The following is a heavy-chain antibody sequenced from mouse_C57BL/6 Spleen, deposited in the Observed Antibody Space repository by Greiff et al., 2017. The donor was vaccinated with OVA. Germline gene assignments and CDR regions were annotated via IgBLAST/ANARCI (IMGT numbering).Heavy chain of an antibody. CDR3: ARVRDGYPYYFDY. CDR2: ISYDGSN. D-gene: IGHD2-3*01. J-gene: IGHJ2*01. CDR1: GYSITSGYY. Sequence: EVKVEESGPGLVKPSQSLSLTCSVTGYSITSGYYWNWIRQFPGNKLEWMGYISYDGSNNYNPSLKNRISITRDTSKNQFFLKLNSVTTEDTATYYCARVRDGYPYYFDYWGQGTTLTVSS. V-gene: IGHV3-6*01.